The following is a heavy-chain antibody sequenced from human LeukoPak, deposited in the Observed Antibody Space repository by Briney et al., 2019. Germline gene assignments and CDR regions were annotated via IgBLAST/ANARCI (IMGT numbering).Heavy chain of an antibody. V-gene: IGHV3-30*02. CDR1: GFNFNTQG. CDR3: AKDLLRVVPAAKGNWFDP. D-gene: IGHD2-2*01. Sequence: GGSLRLSCAASGFNFNTQGMHWVRQAPAKGLEWLSFIQYDGSLTYYVDSVRGRFTVSRDNSKNTLYLQMSSLRVEDTAVYYCAKDLLRVVPAAKGNWFDPWGQGTLVTVSS. J-gene: IGHJ5*02. CDR2: IQYDGSLT.